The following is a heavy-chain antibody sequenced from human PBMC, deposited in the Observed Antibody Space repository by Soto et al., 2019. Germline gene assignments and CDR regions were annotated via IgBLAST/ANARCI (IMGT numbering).Heavy chain of an antibody. J-gene: IGHJ3*02. CDR3: ARGPGGEYCSGGSCYSLYDPADAFDI. V-gene: IGHV4-34*01. Sequence: SETLSLTCAVYGGSFSGYYWSWIRQPPGKGLEWIGEINHSGSTNYNPSLKSRVTISVDTSKNQFSLKLSSVTAADTAVYYCARGPGGEYCSGGSCYSLYDPADAFDIWGQGTMVTVSS. CDR1: GGSFSGYY. D-gene: IGHD2-15*01. CDR2: INHSGST.